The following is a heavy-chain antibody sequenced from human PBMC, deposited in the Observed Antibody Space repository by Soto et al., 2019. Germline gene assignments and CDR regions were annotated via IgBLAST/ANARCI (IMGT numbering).Heavy chain of an antibody. CDR1: GDSLSSGGHY. Sequence: NPSETLSLTCTVSGDSLSSGGHYWSWIRQHPGKGLEWIGHIYDSVNTYYSPSLRSRVTISADMSKNQFSLNLRSVTAADTAVYYCARVDHRWHLAILNDYSGQGTMGTFSS. D-gene: IGHD3-9*01. V-gene: IGHV4-31*03. J-gene: IGHJ4*02. CDR2: IYDSVNT. CDR3: ARVDHRWHLAILNDY.